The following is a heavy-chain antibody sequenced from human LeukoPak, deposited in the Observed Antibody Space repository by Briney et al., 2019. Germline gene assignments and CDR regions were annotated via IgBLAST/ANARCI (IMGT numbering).Heavy chain of an antibody. CDR3: AREDERGDEFYGGNPRTFFDY. CDR1: GGTFSSYA. CDR2: IIPILGIA. Sequence: VASVKVSCKASGGTFSSYAISWVRQAPGQGLEWVGRIIPILGIANYAQKFQGRVTITADKSTSTAYMELSSLRSEDTAVYYCAREDERGDEFYGGNPRTFFDYWGQGTLVTVSS. J-gene: IGHJ4*02. D-gene: IGHD4-23*01. V-gene: IGHV1-69*04.